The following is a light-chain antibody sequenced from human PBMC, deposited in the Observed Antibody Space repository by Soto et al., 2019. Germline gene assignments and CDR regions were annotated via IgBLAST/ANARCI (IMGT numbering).Light chain of an antibody. CDR3: QQSYSYPRT. J-gene: IGKJ1*01. Sequence: EIQLTQSPSFLSASVGDRVTITCRASQGISSYLAWYQQKPGKAPKFLIYAASTLQSGVPSRFSGSGSGTDFTLTISSLQPEDFATYYCQQSYSYPRTFGQGTKVDI. CDR1: QGISSY. V-gene: IGKV1-9*01. CDR2: AAS.